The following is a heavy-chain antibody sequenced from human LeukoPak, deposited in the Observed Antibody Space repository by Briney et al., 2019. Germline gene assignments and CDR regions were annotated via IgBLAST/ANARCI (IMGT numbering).Heavy chain of an antibody. V-gene: IGHV3-7*01. Sequence: PGGSLRLSCAASGFTFSSYWVSWVRQAPGKGLEWVANIKQDGSEKYYVDSVKGRFTISRDNAKNSLYLQMNSLRAEDTAVYYCARDVTWIQLWLHFDYWGQGTLVTVSS. CDR2: IKQDGSEK. CDR1: GFTFSSYW. D-gene: IGHD5-18*01. CDR3: ARDVTWIQLWLHFDY. J-gene: IGHJ4*02.